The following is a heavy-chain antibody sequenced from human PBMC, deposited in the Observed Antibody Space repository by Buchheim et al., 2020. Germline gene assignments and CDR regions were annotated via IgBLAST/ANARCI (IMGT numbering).Heavy chain of an antibody. CDR2: ISGSGGST. D-gene: IGHD2-8*01. CDR1: GFTFSSYA. Sequence: EVQLLESGGGLVQPGGSLRLSCAASGFTFSSYAMSWVRQAPGKGLEWVSAISGSGGSTYYADSVKGRFTISRDNSKNTLYLQMNSLRAEDTAVYYCAKYFGVFGIVLMVYAPPLVYWGQGTL. J-gene: IGHJ4*02. V-gene: IGHV3-23*01. CDR3: AKYFGVFGIVLMVYAPPLVY.